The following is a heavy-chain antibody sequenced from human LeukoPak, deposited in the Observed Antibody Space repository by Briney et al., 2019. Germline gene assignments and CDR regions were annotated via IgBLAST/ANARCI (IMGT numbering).Heavy chain of an antibody. V-gene: IGHV3-30*18. Sequence: GGSLRLSCAASGFTFSSYSMNWVRQAPGKGLEWVAVISYDGSNKYYADSVKGRFTISRDNSKNTLYLQMNSLRAEDTAVYYCAKPQWLGGVGDYWGQGTLVTVSS. D-gene: IGHD6-19*01. J-gene: IGHJ4*02. CDR3: AKPQWLGGVGDY. CDR2: ISYDGSNK. CDR1: GFTFSSYS.